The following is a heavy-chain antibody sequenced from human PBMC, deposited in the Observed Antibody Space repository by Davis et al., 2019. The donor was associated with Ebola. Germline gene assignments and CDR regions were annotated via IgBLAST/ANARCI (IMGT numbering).Heavy chain of an antibody. D-gene: IGHD4-17*01. CDR2: ISYDGSNK. J-gene: IGHJ6*04. CDR1: GFTFSSYG. Sequence: PGGSLRLSCAASGFTFSSYGMHWVRQAPGKGLEWVAVISYDGSNKYYADSVKGRFTISRDNSKNTLYLQMNSLRAEDTAVYYCAKNYGDHNYDYYGMDVWGKGTTVTVSA. CDR3: AKNYGDHNYDYYGMDV. V-gene: IGHV3-30*18.